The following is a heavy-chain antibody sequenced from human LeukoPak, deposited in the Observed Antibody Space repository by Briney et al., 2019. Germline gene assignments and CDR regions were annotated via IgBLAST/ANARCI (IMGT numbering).Heavy chain of an antibody. CDR1: GGTFSSYS. Sequence: SVKVSCKSSGGTFSSYSISWVRQAPGQGLEWMGRIIPILGIANYAQKFQGRVTITADKSTSTAYMELSSLRSEDTAVYYCASPYYYGSGNHRLDYWGQGTLVTVSS. D-gene: IGHD3-10*01. J-gene: IGHJ4*02. CDR2: IIPILGIA. CDR3: ASPYYYGSGNHRLDY. V-gene: IGHV1-69*02.